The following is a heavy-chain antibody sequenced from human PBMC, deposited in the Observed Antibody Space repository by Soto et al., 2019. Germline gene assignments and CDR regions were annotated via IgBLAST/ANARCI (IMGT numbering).Heavy chain of an antibody. CDR2: IYHSGST. J-gene: IGHJ5*02. V-gene: IGHV4-30-2*02. CDR1: GGSISSGGYS. CDR3: ARRAVVAVTGSLDNWLDP. Sequence: SETLSLTCAVPGGSISSGGYSWSWIRQPPGKGLEWIGYIYHSGSTYYNPSLKSRVTISVDTSKNQFSLKVNSVTAADTAVYYCARRAVVAVTGSLDNWLDPWGQGILVTVSS. D-gene: IGHD2-21*01.